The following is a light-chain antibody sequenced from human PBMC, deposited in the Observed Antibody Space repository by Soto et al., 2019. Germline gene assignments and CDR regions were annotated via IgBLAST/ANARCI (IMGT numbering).Light chain of an antibody. V-gene: IGLV2-14*01. Sequence: QSALTQPASVSGSPGQSITISCTGTSSDVGGYDYVSWYQQHPGKAPKLIIYEVSNRPSRVSNRFSGSKSGNTASLTISGLQAEDEAAYCCSSYTISNTFVFGTGTKVTVL. CDR3: SSYTISNTFV. J-gene: IGLJ1*01. CDR1: SSDVGGYDY. CDR2: EVS.